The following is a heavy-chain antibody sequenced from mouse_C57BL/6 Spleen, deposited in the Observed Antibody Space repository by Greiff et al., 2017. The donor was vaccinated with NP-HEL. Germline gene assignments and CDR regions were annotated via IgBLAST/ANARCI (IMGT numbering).Heavy chain of an antibody. J-gene: IGHJ4*01. Sequence: QVHVKQSGPELVKPGASVKISCKASGYAFSSSWMNWVKQRPGQGLEWIGRIYPGDGDTNYNGKFKGKATLTADKSSSTAYMQLSSLTSEDSAVYFCARSECNGMDGWGQGASVTVSS. CDR3: ARSECNGMDG. CDR1: GYAFSSSW. V-gene: IGHV1-82*01. D-gene: IGHD2-1*01. CDR2: IYPGDGDT.